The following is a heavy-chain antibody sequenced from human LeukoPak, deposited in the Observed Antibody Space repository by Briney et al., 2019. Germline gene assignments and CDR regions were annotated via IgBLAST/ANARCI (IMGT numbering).Heavy chain of an antibody. J-gene: IGHJ6*03. CDR2: IYYSGST. CDR1: GASFSSSTYY. Sequence: SETLSLTCTVSGASFSSSTYYWGWIRQPPGKGLEWIGSIYYSGSTYYNPSLKSRVTISVDTSKNQFSLKLSSVTAADTAVYYCARGGDFWSGYSRRYYYYYMDVWGKGTTVTVSS. CDR3: ARGGDFWSGYSRRYYYYYMDV. V-gene: IGHV4-39*07. D-gene: IGHD3-3*01.